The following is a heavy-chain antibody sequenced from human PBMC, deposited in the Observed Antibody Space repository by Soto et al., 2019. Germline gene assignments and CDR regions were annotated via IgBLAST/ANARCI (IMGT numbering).Heavy chain of an antibody. CDR2: INAGNGNT. Sequence: ASVKVSCKASGYTFTSYAMHWVRQAPGQRLEWMGWINAGNGNTKYSQKFQGRVTITRDTSASTAYMELSSLRSEDTAVYYCARLAGSSRYYYGMDVWGQGTTVTVSS. CDR1: GYTFTSYA. J-gene: IGHJ6*02. D-gene: IGHD6-13*01. CDR3: ARLAGSSRYYYGMDV. V-gene: IGHV1-3*01.